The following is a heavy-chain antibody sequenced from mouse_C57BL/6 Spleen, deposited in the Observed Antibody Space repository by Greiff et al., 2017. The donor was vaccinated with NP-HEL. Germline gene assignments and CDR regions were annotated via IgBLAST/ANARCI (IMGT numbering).Heavy chain of an antibody. CDR1: GFTFSDYY. CDR3: ARGLDYYGSSYFDY. J-gene: IGHJ2*01. Sequence: DVKLQESEGGLVQPGSSMKLSCTASGFTFSDYYMAWVRQVPEKGLEWVANINYDGSSTYYLDSLKSRFIISRDNAKNLLYLQMSSLKSEDTAPDYCARGLDYYGSSYFDYWGQGTTLTVST. CDR2: INYDGSST. V-gene: IGHV5-16*01. D-gene: IGHD1-1*01.